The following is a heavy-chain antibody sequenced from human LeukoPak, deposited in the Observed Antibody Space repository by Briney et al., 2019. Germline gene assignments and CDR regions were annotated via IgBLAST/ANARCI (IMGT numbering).Heavy chain of an antibody. D-gene: IGHD2-21*01. J-gene: IGHJ4*02. CDR3: ARVPGGHSFDY. CDR1: GGSISSSSYY. CDR2: FSYSGST. V-gene: IGHV4-39*07. Sequence: SETLSLTCSVSGGSISSSSYYWGWIRQPPGKGLEWIGSFSYSGSTYYNPSLKSRVTISVDTSKNQISLKVGSVTAADTAVYYCARVPGGHSFDYWGQGTLVTVSS.